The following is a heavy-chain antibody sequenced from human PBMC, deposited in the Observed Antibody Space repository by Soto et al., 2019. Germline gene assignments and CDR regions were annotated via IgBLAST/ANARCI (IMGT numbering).Heavy chain of an antibody. D-gene: IGHD3-10*01. CDR2: SIPLFGTP. J-gene: IGHJ4*02. CDR3: ARDRDDYGSGNYYNRVAF. Sequence: QVQLVQSGAEVKKPGSSVKVSCKASGGIFSTYAISWLRQAPGQGLEWMGGSIPLFGTPNYAQRFQGRVTITADDSTSTAYIELSRLRSEDTAVYYCARDRDDYGSGNYYNRVAFWGQGTLVTVSS. CDR1: GGIFSTYA. V-gene: IGHV1-69*01.